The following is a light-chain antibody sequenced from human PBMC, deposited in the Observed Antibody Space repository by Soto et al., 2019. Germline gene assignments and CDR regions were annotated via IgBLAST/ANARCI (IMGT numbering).Light chain of an antibody. CDR3: QQYGSSPRT. CDR2: GAS. V-gene: IGKV3-20*01. Sequence: EIVMTQSPATLSVSPGERATLSCRASQSVSSNLAWYQQKPGQAPRLLIYGASNRATGIPDRFSGSGSGTDFTLTISRLEPEDFAVYYCQQYGSSPRTFGQGTRWIS. J-gene: IGKJ1*01. CDR1: QSVSSN.